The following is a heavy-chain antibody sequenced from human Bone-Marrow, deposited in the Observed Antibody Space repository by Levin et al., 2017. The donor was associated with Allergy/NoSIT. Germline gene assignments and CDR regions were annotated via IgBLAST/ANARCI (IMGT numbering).Heavy chain of an antibody. CDR1: GYSFTSYW. J-gene: IGHJ3*02. CDR3: ATHRSSWFDAFDI. Sequence: ASVKVSCKGSGYSFTSYWIGWVRQMPGKGLEWMGIMYPGDSDIRYSPSFQGQVAISADNSISTAYLQWSSLKASDTAIYYCATHRSSWFDAFDIWGQGTMFPVSS. CDR2: MYPGDSDI. V-gene: IGHV5-51*01. D-gene: IGHD6-13*01.